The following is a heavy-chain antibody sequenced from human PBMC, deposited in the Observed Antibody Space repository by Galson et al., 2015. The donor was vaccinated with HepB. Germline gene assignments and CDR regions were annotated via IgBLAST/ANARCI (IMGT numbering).Heavy chain of an antibody. CDR2: IDWDDKK. D-gene: IGHD5-18*01. CDR1: GFSLTTSAMR. V-gene: IGHV2-70*04. Sequence: PALVKPTQTLTLPCSCSGFSLTTSAMRVSWIRQPPGKALEWLARIDWDDKKFYSTSLRTRLTISKDTSKNQVVLTMTDMDPVDTATYFCARTSGYNYGDYYYYGMDVWGQGTTVTVSS. J-gene: IGHJ6*02. CDR3: ARTSGYNYGDYYYYGMDV.